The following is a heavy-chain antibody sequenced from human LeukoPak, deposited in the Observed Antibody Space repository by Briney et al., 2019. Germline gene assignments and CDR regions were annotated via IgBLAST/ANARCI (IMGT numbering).Heavy chain of an antibody. CDR2: INNDGSTT. CDR3: ARVSGPGMNEYFHL. CDR1: GFTFGGAW. J-gene: IGHJ1*01. V-gene: IGHV3-74*03. Sequence: GGSLRLSCAASGFTFGGAWMHWVRQAPGKGLVWVSRINNDGSTTTYADSVKGRFTISRDNAKNTLYLQMNSLRAGDTAVYYCARVSGPGMNEYFHLWGQGALVTVSS. D-gene: IGHD3-10*01.